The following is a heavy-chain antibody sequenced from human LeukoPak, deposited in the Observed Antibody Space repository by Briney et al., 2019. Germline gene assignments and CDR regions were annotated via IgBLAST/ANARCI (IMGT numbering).Heavy chain of an antibody. D-gene: IGHD3-16*01. CDR2: IYYSGST. CDR1: GGSISSYY. V-gene: IGHV4-59*08. J-gene: IGHJ3*02. CDR3: ARLVGGTGVTFDI. Sequence: SETLSLTCTVSGGSISSYYWSWIRQPPGKGLEWIGYIYYSGSTNYNPSLKSRVTISVDTSKNQFSLKLSSVTAADTAVYYCARLVGGTGVTFDIWGQGTMVTVSS.